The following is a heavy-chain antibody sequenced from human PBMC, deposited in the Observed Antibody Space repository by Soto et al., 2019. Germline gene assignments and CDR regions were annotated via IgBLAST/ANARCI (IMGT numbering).Heavy chain of an antibody. CDR2: VSYDGDNE. CDR3: AKDGGPGYCNSPGCSAVQFDY. CDR1: GFTFSNYS. Sequence: QVQLVESGGGVVQPGRSLRLSCVASGFTFSNYSMHWVRQAPGKGLEWVAIVSYDGDNEYYADSVRGRIFISRDNSRNTLYLQTISLTHGDTAVYYCAKDGGPGYCNSPGCSAVQFDYGGRGTQVPFSP. V-gene: IGHV3-30*18. D-gene: IGHD2-2*01. J-gene: IGHJ4*02.